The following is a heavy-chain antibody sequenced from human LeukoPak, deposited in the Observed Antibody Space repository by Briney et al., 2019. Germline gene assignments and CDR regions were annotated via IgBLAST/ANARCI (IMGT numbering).Heavy chain of an antibody. CDR3: ARYGRNYDSSGYYLGY. CDR1: DGSISSYC. J-gene: IGHJ4*02. V-gene: IGHV4-59*01. CDR2: IYYSGST. D-gene: IGHD3-22*01. Sequence: SETLSLTCTVSDGSISSYCWSWIRQPPGKGLEWIGYIYYSGSTNYNPSLKSRVTISVDTSKNQFSLKLSSVTAADTAVYYCARYGRNYDSSGYYLGYWGQGILVTVSS.